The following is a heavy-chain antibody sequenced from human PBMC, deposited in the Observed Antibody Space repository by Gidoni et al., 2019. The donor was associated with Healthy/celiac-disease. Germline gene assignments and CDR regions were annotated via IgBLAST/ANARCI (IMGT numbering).Heavy chain of an antibody. CDR2: IWYDGSNK. D-gene: IGHD1-26*01. Sequence: QVHLVESGGGVVQPGRSLRLSCAASGSTFTSYGMHWVRQAPGKGLEWVAVIWYDGSNKYYADSVKGRFTSSRDNSKNTLYLQMNSLRAEDTDVYYCARDVSWELGFENWFDPWGQGTLVTVSS. J-gene: IGHJ5*02. CDR1: GSTFTSYG. CDR3: ARDVSWELGFENWFDP. V-gene: IGHV3-33*01.